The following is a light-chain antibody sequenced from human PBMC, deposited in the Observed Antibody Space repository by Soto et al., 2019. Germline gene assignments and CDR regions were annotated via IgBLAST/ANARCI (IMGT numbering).Light chain of an antibody. Sequence: QSVLTQPASVSGSPGQSITISCTGTGRDVGTYNYVSWYQHHPGKAPKLIIYDVSSRPSGVSHRFSGSKSGNTASLAISGLLSEDEADYFCSKYTGSNPSYVFGTGTKVTVL. V-gene: IGLV2-14*03. CDR3: SKYTGSNPSYV. CDR1: GRDVGTYNY. J-gene: IGLJ1*01. CDR2: DVS.